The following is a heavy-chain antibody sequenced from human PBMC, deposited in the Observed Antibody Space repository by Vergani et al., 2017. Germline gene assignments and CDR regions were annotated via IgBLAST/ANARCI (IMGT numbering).Heavy chain of an antibody. D-gene: IGHD3-22*01. Sequence: QVQLVQSGAEVKKPGSSVKVSCKASGGTFSSYAISWVRQAPGQGLEWMGRIIPIFGTANYARKFQGRVTITADESTSTAYMELSSLRSEDTAVYYCARDTSRGDYYDSSGYYYYFDNWGQGTLVTVSS. CDR3: ARDTSRGDYYDSSGYYYYFDN. J-gene: IGHJ4*02. CDR2: IIPIFGTA. V-gene: IGHV1-69*13. CDR1: GGTFSSYA.